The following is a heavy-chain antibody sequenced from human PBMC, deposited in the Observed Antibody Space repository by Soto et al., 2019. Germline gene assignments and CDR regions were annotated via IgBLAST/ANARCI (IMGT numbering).Heavy chain of an antibody. V-gene: IGHV3-7*01. J-gene: IGHJ4*02. Sequence: GGSMRLSCAASGFNFSSYGMSWVRQAPGKGLEWVANIKQDGSEKYYVDSVKGRFTISRDNAKNSLYLQMNSLRAEDTAVYYCARVYYDFWSGYYVSQIFDYWGQGTLVTVSS. D-gene: IGHD3-3*01. CDR2: IKQDGSEK. CDR1: GFNFSSYG. CDR3: ARVYYDFWSGYYVSQIFDY.